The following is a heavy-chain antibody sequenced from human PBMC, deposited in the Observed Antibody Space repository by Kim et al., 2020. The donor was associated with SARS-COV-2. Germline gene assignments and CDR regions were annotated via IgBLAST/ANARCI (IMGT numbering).Heavy chain of an antibody. CDR2: ISSSGSTI. CDR3: ARVAYTSWYTENSYGMDV. Sequence: GGSLRLSCAASGFTFSDYYMSWIRQAPGKGLEWVSYISSSGSTIYYADSVKGRFTISRDNAKNSLHLQMNSLRAEDTAVYYCARVAYTSWYTENSYGMDVWGQGTTVTVSS. D-gene: IGHD2-2*02. J-gene: IGHJ6*02. V-gene: IGHV3-11*01. CDR1: GFTFSDYY.